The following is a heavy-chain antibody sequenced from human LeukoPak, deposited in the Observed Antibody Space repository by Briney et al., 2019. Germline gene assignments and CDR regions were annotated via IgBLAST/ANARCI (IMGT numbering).Heavy chain of an antibody. Sequence: ASVTVSFTASGGTFSIYAISWVRPAPGQGLEWMGGIIPIFGTANYAQKFQGRVTITADESTSTAYMELSSLRSEDTAVYYCARAGLDYGSDYWGQGTLVTVSS. CDR2: IIPIFGTA. CDR1: GGTFSIYA. CDR3: ARAGLDYGSDY. D-gene: IGHD4-17*01. J-gene: IGHJ4*02. V-gene: IGHV1-69*13.